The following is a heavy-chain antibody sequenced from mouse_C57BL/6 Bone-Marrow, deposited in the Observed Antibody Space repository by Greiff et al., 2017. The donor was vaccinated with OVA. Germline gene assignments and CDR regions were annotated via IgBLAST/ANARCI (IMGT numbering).Heavy chain of an antibody. CDR3: ARGGLLLRFWCAY. V-gene: IGHV1-20*01. CDR1: GYSFTGSF. J-gene: IGHJ3*01. CDR2: INPYNGDT. D-gene: IGHD2-3*01. Sequence: VQLQQSGPELVKPGDSVKISCKASGYSFTGSFMNWVMQSHGKSLEWIGRINPYNGDTFYNQKFKGKATLTVDKSSSTAHMELRSLTSEDSAVYYGARGGLLLRFWCAYWGQGTLVTVSA.